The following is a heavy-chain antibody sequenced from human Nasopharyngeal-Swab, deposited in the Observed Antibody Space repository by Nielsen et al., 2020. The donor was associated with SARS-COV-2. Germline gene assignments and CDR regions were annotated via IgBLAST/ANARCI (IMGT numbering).Heavy chain of an antibody. J-gene: IGHJ6*02. CDR3: AKDRDSGDDSDDYYHYYGMDV. Sequence: GGSLRLSCAASGFTFSNFAISWVRQAPGKGLEWVAVISYDGSNKYYADSVKGRFTISRDNSKNTVNLQMNSLRVEDTAIYYCAKDRDSGDDSDDYYHYYGMDVWGQGTTVTVFS. V-gene: IGHV3-30*04. CDR1: GFTFSNFA. CDR2: ISYDGSNK. D-gene: IGHD5-12*01.